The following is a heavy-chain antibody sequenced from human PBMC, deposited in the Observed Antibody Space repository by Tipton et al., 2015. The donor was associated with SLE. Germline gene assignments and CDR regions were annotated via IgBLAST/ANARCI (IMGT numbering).Heavy chain of an antibody. J-gene: IGHJ2*01. D-gene: IGHD2/OR15-2a*01. V-gene: IGHV4-39*07. CDR3: ARLESNWHFDV. Sequence: TLSLTCTVSGGSIGSDTYYWGWIRQSPKGLEWIGSTFHSGTTFFNPSLKSRVTISINTSKNQFSLRLTSVTAADTAVYYCARLESNWHFDVWGRGTLVTVS. CDR2: TFHSGTT. CDR1: GGSIGSDTYY.